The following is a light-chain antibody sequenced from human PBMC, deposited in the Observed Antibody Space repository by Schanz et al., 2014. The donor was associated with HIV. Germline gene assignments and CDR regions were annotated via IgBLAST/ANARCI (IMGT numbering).Light chain of an antibody. V-gene: IGKV3-20*01. CDR1: QSISSTY. Sequence: IVLTQSPGTLSLSPGERATLSCRASQSISSTYLAWYQQKPAQAPRLLIYGTSTRATGIPDRFSGSGSGTDFTLTISRLEPEDFAMYYCQHSDSSSWTFGQGTKVEIK. CDR3: QHSDSSSWT. CDR2: GTS. J-gene: IGKJ1*01.